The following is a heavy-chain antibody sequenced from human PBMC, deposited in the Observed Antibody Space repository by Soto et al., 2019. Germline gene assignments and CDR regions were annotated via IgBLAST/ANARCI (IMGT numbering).Heavy chain of an antibody. Sequence: SETLSLTCTVSGGSITIDYWKWIRHPPGKRLEWIAYVSHSGITNYNPSLQSRVTISIDTPKNEFSLRLSSVTAADTAVYFCASGFFDSSGYSEAFDIWGRGTLVTVSS. CDR1: GGSITIDY. CDR3: ASGFFDSSGYSEAFDI. J-gene: IGHJ3*02. V-gene: IGHV4-59*01. CDR2: VSHSGIT. D-gene: IGHD3-22*01.